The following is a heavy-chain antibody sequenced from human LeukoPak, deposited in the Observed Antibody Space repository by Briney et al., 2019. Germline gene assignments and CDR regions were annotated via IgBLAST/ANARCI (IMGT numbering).Heavy chain of an antibody. CDR3: ARERGYTYGGLFDY. CDR1: GYTFTTYY. Sequence: ASVKVSCKASGYTFTTYYIHWVRQAPGQGLEWMARINPSGGSTSYALKFQGRVTMTRDTSTSTVYMELSSLRSEDTAIYYCARERGYTYGGLFDYWGQGTLVTVSS. D-gene: IGHD5-18*01. V-gene: IGHV1-46*01. CDR2: INPSGGST. J-gene: IGHJ4*02.